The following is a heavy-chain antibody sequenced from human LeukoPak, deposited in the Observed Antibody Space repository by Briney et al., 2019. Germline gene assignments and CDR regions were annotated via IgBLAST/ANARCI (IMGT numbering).Heavy chain of an antibody. J-gene: IGHJ6*03. CDR2: IYTSGST. D-gene: IGHD3-9*01. CDR3: ARDNFDWLQGYYYYYMDV. V-gene: IGHV4-61*02. Sequence: SETLSLTCTVSGGSISSGSYYWSWIRQPAGKGLEWIGRIYTSGSTKYNPSLKSRVTISVDTSKNQFSLKLSSVTAADTAVYYCARDNFDWLQGYYYYYMDVWGKGTTVTISS. CDR1: GGSISSGSYY.